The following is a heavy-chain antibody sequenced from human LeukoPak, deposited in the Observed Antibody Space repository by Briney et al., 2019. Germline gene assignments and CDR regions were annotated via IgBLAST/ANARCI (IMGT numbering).Heavy chain of an antibody. CDR1: GFIFSTYG. D-gene: IGHD3-16*01. Sequence: GGSLRLSCAASGFIFSTYGMYWVRQAPGKGLEWVAFIRHDGSIKNYADSVKGRSTISRDNSKNTLYLQMNSLRAEDTAAYYCAKDSLADIDYWGQGALVTVSS. CDR2: IRHDGSIK. V-gene: IGHV3-30*02. J-gene: IGHJ4*02. CDR3: AKDSLADIDY.